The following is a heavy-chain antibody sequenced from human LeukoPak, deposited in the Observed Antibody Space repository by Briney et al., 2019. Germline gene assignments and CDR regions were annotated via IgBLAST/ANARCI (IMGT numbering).Heavy chain of an antibody. D-gene: IGHD4-23*01. Sequence: SETLSLTCAVYGGSFIGYYWSWIRQPPGKGLEWIGEINHSGSTNYNPSLQSRVTISVDTSKNQFSLKLSSVTAADTAVYYCARLRPHYGGTSVNYYYYMDAWGKGTTVTVSS. CDR1: GGSFIGYY. J-gene: IGHJ6*03. CDR2: INHSGST. V-gene: IGHV4-34*01. CDR3: ARLRPHYGGTSVNYYYYMDA.